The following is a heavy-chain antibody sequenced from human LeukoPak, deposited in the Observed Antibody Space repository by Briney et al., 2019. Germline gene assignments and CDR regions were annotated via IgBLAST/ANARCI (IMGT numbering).Heavy chain of an antibody. Sequence: SVKVSCKASGGTFSSYAISWVRQAPGQGLEWMGGIIPIFGTANYAQNFQGRVTMTTDTSTSTAYMELRSLGSDETAVYYCARVDLLTGYYFFDYWGQGTLVTVSS. J-gene: IGHJ4*02. CDR3: ARVDLLTGYYFFDY. CDR2: IIPIFGTA. D-gene: IGHD3-9*01. V-gene: IGHV1-69*05. CDR1: GGTFSSYA.